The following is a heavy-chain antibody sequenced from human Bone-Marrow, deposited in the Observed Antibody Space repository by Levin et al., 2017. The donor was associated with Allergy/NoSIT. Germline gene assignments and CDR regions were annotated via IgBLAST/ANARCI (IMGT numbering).Heavy chain of an antibody. CDR2: ISGSGGST. CDR3: AKDLNRGFTMVRGVIVDY. CDR1: GFTFSSYA. D-gene: IGHD3-10*01. V-gene: IGHV3-23*01. Sequence: GESLKISCAASGFTFSSYAMSWVRQAPGKGLEWVSAISGSGGSTYYADSVKGRFTISRDNSKNTLYLQMNSLRAEDTAVYYCAKDLNRGFTMVRGVIVDYWGQGTLVTVSS. J-gene: IGHJ4*02.